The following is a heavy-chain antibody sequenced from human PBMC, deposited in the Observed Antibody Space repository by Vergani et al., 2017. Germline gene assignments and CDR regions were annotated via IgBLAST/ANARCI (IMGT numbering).Heavy chain of an antibody. D-gene: IGHD3-22*01. J-gene: IGHJ4*02. CDR2: IIPIFGTA. CDR3: AGEWGHGSSDYXYYY. CDR1: GGTFSSYS. V-gene: IGHV1-69*13. Sequence: QVQLVQSGAEVKKPGSSVKVSCKASGGTFSSYSINWVRQAPGQGLEWMGGIIPIFGTANYAQKFQGRVTITADESTSTAYMELSSLRSEDTAMYYCAGEWGHGSSDYXYYYWGQGTLVTVSS.